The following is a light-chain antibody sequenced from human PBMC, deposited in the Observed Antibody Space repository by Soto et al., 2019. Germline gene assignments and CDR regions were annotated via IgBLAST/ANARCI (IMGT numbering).Light chain of an antibody. CDR2: GAS. J-gene: IGKJ5*01. CDR1: QSVSSSY. Sequence: PGERVTLSCRASQSVSSSYLTWYQQKPGQAPRLLIYGASTRATSIPARFSGSGSGTDFTLTISSLQPEDFAVYYCQQYDNLPPITFGQGTRLEIK. V-gene: IGKV3D-7*01. CDR3: QQYDNLPPIT.